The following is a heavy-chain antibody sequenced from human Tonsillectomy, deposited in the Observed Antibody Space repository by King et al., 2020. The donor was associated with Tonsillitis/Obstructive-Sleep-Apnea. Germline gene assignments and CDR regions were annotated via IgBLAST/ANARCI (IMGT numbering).Heavy chain of an antibody. CDR2: IYHSGST. CDR3: ARAYSGYDFHYYYYMDV. D-gene: IGHD5-12*01. CDR1: GGSISSSNW. V-gene: IGHV4-4*02. J-gene: IGHJ6*03. Sequence: QLQVSGPGLVKPSGTLSLTCAVSGGSISSSNWWSWVRQPPGKGLEWIGEIYHSGSTNYNPSLKSRVTISVDKSKNQFSLKLSSVTAADTAVYYCARAYSGYDFHYYYYMDVWGKGTTVTVSS.